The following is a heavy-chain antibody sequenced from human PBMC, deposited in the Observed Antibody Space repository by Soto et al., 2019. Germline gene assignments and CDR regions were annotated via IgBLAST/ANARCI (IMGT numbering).Heavy chain of an antibody. D-gene: IGHD6-19*01. V-gene: IGHV3-23*01. Sequence: GGSLRLSCVASGFTFSIYGMSWVRQAPGKGLEWVSVITDRGGSAYYADSVKGRLTISRDNSINTLYLQMNSLRAEDTAAYYCARGIAVAAESYYFDSWGQGTLVTVSS. CDR3: ARGIAVAAESYYFDS. CDR1: GFTFSIYG. CDR2: ITDRGGSA. J-gene: IGHJ4*02.